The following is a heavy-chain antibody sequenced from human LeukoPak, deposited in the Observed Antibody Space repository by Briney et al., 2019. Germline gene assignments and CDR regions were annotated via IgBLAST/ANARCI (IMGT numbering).Heavy chain of an antibody. CDR2: IYYSGST. V-gene: IGHV4-59*01. Sequence: ASETLSLTCTVSGGSISSYYWSWIRQPPGKGLEWIGYIYYSGSTNYNPSLKSRVTISVDTSKNQFSLKLSSVTAADTAVYYCARTTEGGYTYDYFYYYYMDVWGKGTTVTISS. J-gene: IGHJ6*03. D-gene: IGHD5-18*01. CDR3: ARTTEGGYTYDYFYYYYMDV. CDR1: GGSISSYY.